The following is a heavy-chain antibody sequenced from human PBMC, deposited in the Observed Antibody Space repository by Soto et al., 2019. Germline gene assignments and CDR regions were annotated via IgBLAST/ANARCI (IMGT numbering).Heavy chain of an antibody. CDR3: ARDFQRVAWRSSSSRAEWGDY. J-gene: IGHJ4*02. V-gene: IGHV3-30-3*01. Sequence: PGGSLRMSFASSGFTFSSYAMHWVRQAPGKGLEWVAVISYDGSNKYYADSVKGRFTISRDNSKNTLYLQMNSLRAEDTAVYYCARDFQRVAWRSSSSRAEWGDYWGQGTLVTVSS. D-gene: IGHD6-6*01. CDR2: ISYDGSNK. CDR1: GFTFSSYA.